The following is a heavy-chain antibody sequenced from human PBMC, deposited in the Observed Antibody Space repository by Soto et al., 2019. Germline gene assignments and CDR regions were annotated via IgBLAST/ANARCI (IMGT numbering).Heavy chain of an antibody. J-gene: IGHJ1*01. CDR2: LNDSGST. D-gene: IGHD3-10*01. Sequence: QVQLQQWGAGLLKPSETLSLTCAVYGGSFSGYYCSWIRQPPGKGLEWIGELNDSGSTNYNASLKSRVSISVDTSKNQFSLKLSSVTAADTAVYYCARGRGGVRHWGQGTLVTVSS. V-gene: IGHV4-34*01. CDR1: GGSFSGYY. CDR3: ARGRGGVRH.